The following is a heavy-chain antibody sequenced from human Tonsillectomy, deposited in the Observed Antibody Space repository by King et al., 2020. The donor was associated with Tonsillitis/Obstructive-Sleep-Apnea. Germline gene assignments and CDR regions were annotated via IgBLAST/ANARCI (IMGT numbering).Heavy chain of an antibody. V-gene: IGHV3-53*01. J-gene: IGHJ3*02. Sequence: VQLVESGGGLIQPGGSLRLSCAASGFTVSSNYMSWVRQAPGKGLEWVSVIYSGGSTYYADSVKGRFTISRDNSKNTLYLQMNSLRAEDTAVYYCARDREIAVGLGAFDIWGQGTMVTVSS. CDR2: IYSGGST. D-gene: IGHD6-19*01. CDR3: ARDREIAVGLGAFDI. CDR1: GFTVSSNY.